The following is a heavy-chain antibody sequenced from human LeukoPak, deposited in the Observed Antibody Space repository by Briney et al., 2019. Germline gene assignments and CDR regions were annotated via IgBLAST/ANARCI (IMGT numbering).Heavy chain of an antibody. J-gene: IGHJ4*02. CDR3: ARHDGSGRRLDC. CDR1: GGSIRSYY. V-gene: IGHV4-59*08. D-gene: IGHD3-10*01. Sequence: KASETLSLTCTVSGGSIRSYYWSWIRQPPGKGLEWIGYIFYSGSTNYNPSLKSRVTISVDMSKNQFSLKLNSVTAADTAVYYCARHDGSGRRLDCWGQGTLVTVSS. CDR2: IFYSGST.